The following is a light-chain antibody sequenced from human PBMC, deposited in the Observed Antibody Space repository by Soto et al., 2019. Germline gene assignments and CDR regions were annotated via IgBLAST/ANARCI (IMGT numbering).Light chain of an antibody. CDR1: QSVSNDF. J-gene: IGKJ1*01. Sequence: EIVLTQSPGILSLSPGERATLSCRASQSVSNDFLAWYQQKPGQAPGLLIYGASTRATDVPDRFSGSGSGADFTLTISRLEPEDFAVYYCQQYGSSPPRTFGQGTKVE. CDR2: GAS. CDR3: QQYGSSPPRT. V-gene: IGKV3-20*01.